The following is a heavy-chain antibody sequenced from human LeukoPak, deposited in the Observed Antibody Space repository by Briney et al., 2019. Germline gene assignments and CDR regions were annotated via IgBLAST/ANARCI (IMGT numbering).Heavy chain of an antibody. CDR3: AKPIASRRAFDI. Sequence: GGSLRLSCAASGFTFSSYAMSWVRQAPGKGLEWVSAISGSGGSTYYADSVKGRFTFSRDNSKNTLYLQMNSLRAEDTAVYYCAKPIASRRAFDIWGQGTMVTVSS. D-gene: IGHD1-26*01. CDR2: ISGSGGST. CDR1: GFTFSSYA. J-gene: IGHJ3*02. V-gene: IGHV3-23*01.